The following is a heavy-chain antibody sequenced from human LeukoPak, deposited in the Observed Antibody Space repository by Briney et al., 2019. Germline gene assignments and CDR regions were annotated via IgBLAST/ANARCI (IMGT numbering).Heavy chain of an antibody. CDR3: AKGDRIAAAGNFDY. D-gene: IGHD6-13*01. J-gene: IGHJ4*02. V-gene: IGHV3-23*01. CDR1: GFTFSSYA. Sequence: SGGSLRLSCAASGFTFSSYAMSWVRQAPGKGLEWVSAISGSGGSTYYADSVKGRFTISRDNSKNTLYLQMNSLRAEDTAVYYCAKGDRIAAAGNFDYWGQGTLVTVSP. CDR2: ISGSGGST.